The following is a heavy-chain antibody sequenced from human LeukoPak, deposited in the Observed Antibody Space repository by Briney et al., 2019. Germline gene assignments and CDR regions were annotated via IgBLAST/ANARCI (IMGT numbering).Heavy chain of an antibody. CDR1: GYTFTSYG. J-gene: IGHJ4*02. Sequence: GASVKVSCKASGYTFTSYGISWVRQAPGQRLEWMGWINPDNGNAEYSQKFQGRVTITRDPSATTAYMELSSLRSEDMAVYYCAKDRGGTGDFDYWGQGTLVTVSS. V-gene: IGHV1-18*03. D-gene: IGHD3-10*01. CDR2: INPDNGNA. CDR3: AKDRGGTGDFDY.